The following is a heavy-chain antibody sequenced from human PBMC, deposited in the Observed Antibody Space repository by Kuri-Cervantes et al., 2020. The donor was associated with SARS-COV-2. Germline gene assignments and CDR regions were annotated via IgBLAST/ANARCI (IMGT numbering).Heavy chain of an antibody. CDR2: ISSSSSTI. J-gene: IGHJ6*02. CDR1: GFTFSSYS. CDR3: AKDLGSGWYYYGMDV. D-gene: IGHD6-19*01. V-gene: IGHV3-48*01. Sequence: GSLRLSCAASGFTFSSYSMNWVRQAPGKGLEWVSYISSSSSTIYYADSVKGRFTISRDNSKNTLYLQMNSLRAEDTAVYYCAKDLGSGWYYYGMDVWGQGTTVTVSS.